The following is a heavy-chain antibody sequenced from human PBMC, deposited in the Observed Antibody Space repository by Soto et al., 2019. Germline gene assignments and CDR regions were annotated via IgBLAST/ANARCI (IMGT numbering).Heavy chain of an antibody. V-gene: IGHV3-15*01. CDR2: IKSKTDGGTT. CDR3: TTAETYYYYGMDV. CDR1: GFTFSNAW. J-gene: IGHJ6*02. Sequence: PGGSLRLSCAASGFTFSNAWMSWVRQAPGKGLEWVGRIKSKTDGGTTDYAAPVKGRFTISRDDSKNTLYLQMNSLKTEDTAVYYCTTAETYYYYGMDVWGQGTTVTVSS.